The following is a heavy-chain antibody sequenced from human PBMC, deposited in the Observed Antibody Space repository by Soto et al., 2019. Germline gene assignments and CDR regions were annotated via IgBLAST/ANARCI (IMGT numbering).Heavy chain of an antibody. CDR2: VNPKSGGT. CDR1: GYTVTDYY. Sequence: ASVKVSCKASGYTVTDYYIQGVRQSPGQGLEWIGWVNPKSGGTIYAQTFQGRVTMTRDTSISTAYMELSRLRSDDTAIYYCARDFTTVSVNWFDPWGQGTLVTVSS. CDR3: ARDFTTVSVNWFDP. V-gene: IGHV1-2*02. D-gene: IGHD6-19*01. J-gene: IGHJ5*02.